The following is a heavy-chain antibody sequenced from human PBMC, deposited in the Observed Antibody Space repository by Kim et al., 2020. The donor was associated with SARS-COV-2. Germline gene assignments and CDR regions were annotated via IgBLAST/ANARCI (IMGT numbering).Heavy chain of an antibody. V-gene: IGHV4-59*01. CDR2: IYKSGTI. CDR1: GDSISSYY. Sequence: SETLSLTCNVSGDSISSYYWNWIRQPPGKGLEWIGYIYKSGTINYNPSLKSRVTISLDTPKNQFSLKLTSVTAADTAVYYCARGRDSLYYWGQGTLVTVSS. CDR3: ARGRDSLYY. J-gene: IGHJ4*02.